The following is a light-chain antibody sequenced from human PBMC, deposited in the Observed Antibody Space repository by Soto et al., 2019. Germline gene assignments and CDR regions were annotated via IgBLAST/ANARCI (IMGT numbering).Light chain of an antibody. V-gene: IGKV1D-13*01. CDR3: LHFNNYPLT. CDR1: QGISSA. CDR2: DAS. J-gene: IGKJ4*01. Sequence: AIQLTQSPSSLSASVGDRVTITCRASQGISSALAWYRQKPGKAPKLLIYDASSLESGVPSRFSGSGSGTDSTLTISSLQPEDFATYFCLHFNNYPLTFGGGTKVDIK.